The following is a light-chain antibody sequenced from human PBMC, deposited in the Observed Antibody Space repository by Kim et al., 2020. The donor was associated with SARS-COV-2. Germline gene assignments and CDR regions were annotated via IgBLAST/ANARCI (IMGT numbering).Light chain of an antibody. CDR2: DVN. J-gene: IGLJ1*01. V-gene: IGLV2-14*01. CDR3: SSYTSTNTFV. CDR1: SSDVGGYNY. Sequence: QSALTQPASVSGSPGQSITISCTGISSDVGGYNYVSWYQQHPGKAPKLMIYDVNERPSGVSNRFSGSKSGNTASLTISGLQAKDEADYYCSSYTSTNTFVFGTGTKVTVL.